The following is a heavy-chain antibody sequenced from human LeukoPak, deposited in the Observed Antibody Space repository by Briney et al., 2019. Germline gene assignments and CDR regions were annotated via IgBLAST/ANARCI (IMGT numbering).Heavy chain of an antibody. CDR3: ARGATVTRAFDY. D-gene: IGHD4-17*01. CDR2: IYYSGST. J-gene: IGHJ4*02. V-gene: IGHV4-59*01. CDR1: GGSIATYY. Sequence: SGTLSPTCTASGGSIATYYWSWLRQPPGKGLEWIGYIYYSGSTNYNPSLKSRVTISVDTSKNQFSLKLSSVTAADTAVYYCARGATVTRAFDYWSQGTLVTVSS.